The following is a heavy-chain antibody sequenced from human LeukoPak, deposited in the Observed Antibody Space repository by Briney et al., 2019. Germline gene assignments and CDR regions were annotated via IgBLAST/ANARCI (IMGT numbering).Heavy chain of an antibody. CDR1: GYTFTNYW. J-gene: IGHJ4*02. D-gene: IGHD3-22*01. Sequence: GESLKISCKGSGYTFTNYWIGWVRQMPGKGLEWMGIFHPGDSESRYSPSFQGQVTMSADQTITTAYLQWNSLKASDTAMYFCARTIAFYYDSSSYMDFWGQGTLVTVSS. V-gene: IGHV5-51*01. CDR2: FHPGDSES. CDR3: ARTIAFYYDSSSYMDF.